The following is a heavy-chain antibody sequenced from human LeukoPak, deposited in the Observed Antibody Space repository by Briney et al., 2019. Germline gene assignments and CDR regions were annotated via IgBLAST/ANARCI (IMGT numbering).Heavy chain of an antibody. CDR1: GFTFSSYS. CDR2: ISSSSSYI. J-gene: IGHJ4*02. V-gene: IGHV3-21*01. CDR3: AGERGSGWEEDY. Sequence: GGSLRLSCAASGFTFSSYSMNWVRQAPGKGLEWVSSISSSSSYIYYADSVKGRFTISRDNAKNSLYLQMNSLRAEDTAVYYCAGERGSGWEEDYWGQGTLVTVSS. D-gene: IGHD6-19*01.